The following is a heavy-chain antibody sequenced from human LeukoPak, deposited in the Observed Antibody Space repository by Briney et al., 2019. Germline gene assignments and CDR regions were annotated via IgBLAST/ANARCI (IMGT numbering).Heavy chain of an antibody. CDR3: ANLYHSGSYYADY. Sequence: GGSLRLSCAASGFTFIDYAMSWVREAPGKGLECVSSISGSGGTTYYADSVKGRFTISRDNSRDTLYLHMNSLRAEDTAVYFCANLYHSGSYYADYWGQGTLVTVSS. CDR2: ISGSGGTT. V-gene: IGHV3-23*01. J-gene: IGHJ4*02. D-gene: IGHD3-10*01. CDR1: GFTFIDYA.